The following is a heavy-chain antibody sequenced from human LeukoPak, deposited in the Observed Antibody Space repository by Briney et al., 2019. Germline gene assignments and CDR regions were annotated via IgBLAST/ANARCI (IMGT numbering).Heavy chain of an antibody. CDR1: GITFSSYG. V-gene: IGHV3-30*18. CDR3: AKDYGDYWVYFDY. D-gene: IGHD4-17*01. CDR2: ISYDGSNK. Sequence: GGSLRLSCAASGITFSSYGMHWVRQAPGKGLEWVAVISYDGSNKYYADSVKGRCTISRDNSKNKLYLQMNSLRTEDTAVYYCAKDYGDYWVYFDYWGQGTLVTVSS. J-gene: IGHJ4*02.